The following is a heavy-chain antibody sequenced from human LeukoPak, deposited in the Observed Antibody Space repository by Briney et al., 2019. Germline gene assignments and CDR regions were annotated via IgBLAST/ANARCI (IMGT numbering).Heavy chain of an antibody. CDR3: ARGEFGYYYDSSAYTAFDY. Sequence: SETLSLTCVVYGGPFSGDYWSWIRHPLREGLEWIGHINHSGSTNYTPSLKSRVTISVDTSKNQFSLKLSSVTAADTAVYYCARGEFGYYYDSSAYTAFDYWGQGTLVTVSS. D-gene: IGHD3-22*01. CDR2: INHSGST. V-gene: IGHV4-34*01. CDR1: GGPFSGDY. J-gene: IGHJ4*02.